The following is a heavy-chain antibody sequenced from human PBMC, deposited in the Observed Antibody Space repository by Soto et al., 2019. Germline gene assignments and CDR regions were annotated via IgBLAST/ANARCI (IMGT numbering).Heavy chain of an antibody. CDR1: GYTFTSYY. CDR2: INPSGGST. CDR3: ARPYRSSSPSYYYGMDV. Sequence: ASVKVSCKASGYTFTSYYMHWVRQAPGQGLEWMGIINPSGGSTSYAQKFQGRVAMTRDTSTSTVYMELSSLRSEDTAVYYCARPYRSSSPSYYYGMDVWGQGTTVTVSS. D-gene: IGHD6-6*01. V-gene: IGHV1-46*01. J-gene: IGHJ6*02.